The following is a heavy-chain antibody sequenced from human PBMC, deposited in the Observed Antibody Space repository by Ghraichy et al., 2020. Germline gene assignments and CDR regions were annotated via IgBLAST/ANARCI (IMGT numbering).Heavy chain of an antibody. CDR3: TKDQLERREGLDAFDI. CDR2: IRHSGGST. CDR1: GFTFSNYA. Sequence: GGSLRLSCAASGFTFSNYAMTWVRQAPGKGLEWVSAIRHSGGSTKFADSVKGRFTISRDNSKNTLYLQMNSLRAEDTAVYYCTKDQLERREGLDAFDIWGQGTMVTVSS. V-gene: IGHV3-23*01. D-gene: IGHD1-1*01. J-gene: IGHJ3*02.